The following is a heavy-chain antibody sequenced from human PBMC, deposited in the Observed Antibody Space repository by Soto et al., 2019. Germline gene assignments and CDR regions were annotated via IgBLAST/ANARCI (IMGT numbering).Heavy chain of an antibody. CDR1: GFTFRNYG. J-gene: IGHJ3*02. CDR3: ARRNYVAFDI. Sequence: PGGSLRLSCAASGFTFRNYGMNWVRQAPGKGLEWVSYIGIGSSTKYYADSVKGRFTISRDNAKNSLYLQMNSLRAEDTAVYYCARRNYVAFDIWGQGIMVTVSS. V-gene: IGHV3-48*01. D-gene: IGHD1-7*01. CDR2: IGIGSSTK.